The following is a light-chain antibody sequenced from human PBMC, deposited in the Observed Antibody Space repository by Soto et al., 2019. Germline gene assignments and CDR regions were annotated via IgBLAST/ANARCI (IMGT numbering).Light chain of an antibody. CDR3: QQHNDYTDVT. Sequence: DIQMTQSPSTLSASVGDRVTITCRASQTISSSLAWYQHKPGKAPKLLIFDASTLHTGVPSRFSGGGFGTEFTLTITGLQPDDFATYYCQQHNDYTDVTFGQGTKLEIK. V-gene: IGKV1-5*01. CDR1: QTISSS. J-gene: IGKJ2*01. CDR2: DAS.